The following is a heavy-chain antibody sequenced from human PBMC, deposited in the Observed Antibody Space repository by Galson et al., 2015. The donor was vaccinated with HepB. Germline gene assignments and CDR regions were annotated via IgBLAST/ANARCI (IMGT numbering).Heavy chain of an antibody. CDR3: AKVGGENYFGPGSYYIFQYGMDV. D-gene: IGHD3-10*01. V-gene: IGHV3-30*02. CDR1: GFTFSNYG. CDR2: IRYDGSNE. J-gene: IGHJ6*02. Sequence: SLRLSCAASGFTFSNYGMHWVRQAPGKGLEWVAFIRYDGSNEYYADSVKGRFTISRDNSKNTLYLQMNSLRAEDTAVYYCAKVGGENYFGPGSYYIFQYGMDVWGQGTRGTVSS.